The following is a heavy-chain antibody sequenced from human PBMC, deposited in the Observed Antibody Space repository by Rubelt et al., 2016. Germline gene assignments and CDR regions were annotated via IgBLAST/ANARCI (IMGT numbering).Heavy chain of an antibody. CDR2: INPYSGVT. CDR3: ARDGKFDP. V-gene: IGHV1-2*06. J-gene: IGHJ5*02. Sequence: QVQLVQSGAEVQKPGASVKVSCKASGYAFTGDYIHWVRQAPGQGLEWMGRINPYSGVTDYAQKFQGRVTMTRDTSISPAYMQLSSLRSDDTAVYYCARDGKFDPWGQGTLVFVSS. CDR1: GYAFTGDY.